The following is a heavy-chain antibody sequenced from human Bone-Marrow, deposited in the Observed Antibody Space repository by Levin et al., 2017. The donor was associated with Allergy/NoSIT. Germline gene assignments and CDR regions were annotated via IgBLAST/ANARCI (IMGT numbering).Heavy chain of an antibody. CDR3: ASSSGWYGDYFDY. D-gene: IGHD6-19*01. CDR2: TRNKANSYTT. CDR1: GFTFSDHY. V-gene: IGHV3-72*01. Sequence: GESLKISCAASGFTFSDHYMDWVRQAPGKGLEWVGRTRNKANSYTTEYAASVKGRFTISRDDSKNSLYLQMNSLKTEDTAVYYCASSSGWYGDYFDYWGQGTLVTVSS. J-gene: IGHJ4*02.